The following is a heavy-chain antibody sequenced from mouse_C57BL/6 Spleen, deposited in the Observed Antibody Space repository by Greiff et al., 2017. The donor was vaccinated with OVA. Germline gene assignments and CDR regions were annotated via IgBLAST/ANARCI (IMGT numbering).Heavy chain of an antibody. CDR2: ISSGSSTI. CDR3: ARPGYYGSSLYYYAMDY. J-gene: IGHJ4*01. CDR1: GFTFSDYG. Sequence: DVMLVESGGGLVKPGGSLKLSCAASGFTFSDYGMHWVRQAPEKGLEWVAYISSGSSTIYYADTVKGRFTISRDNAKNTLFLQMTSLRSEDTAMYYCARPGYYGSSLYYYAMDYWGQGTSVTVSS. D-gene: IGHD1-1*01. V-gene: IGHV5-17*01.